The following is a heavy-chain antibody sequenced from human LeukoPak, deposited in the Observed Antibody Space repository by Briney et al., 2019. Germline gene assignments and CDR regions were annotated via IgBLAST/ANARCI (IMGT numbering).Heavy chain of an antibody. V-gene: IGHV4-59*01. CDR2: IYYSGGT. Sequence: PSETLSLTWTVSGGSISSYYWSWIRQPPGKGLEWIGYIYYSGGTNYNPSLKSRVTISVDTSKNQFSLKLSSVTAADTAVYYCASRGATTHADYYGMDVWGQGTTVTVSS. CDR1: GGSISSYY. J-gene: IGHJ6*02. D-gene: IGHD1-26*01. CDR3: ASRGATTHADYYGMDV.